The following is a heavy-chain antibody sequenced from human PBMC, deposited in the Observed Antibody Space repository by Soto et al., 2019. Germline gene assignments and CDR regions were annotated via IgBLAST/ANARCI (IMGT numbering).Heavy chain of an antibody. J-gene: IGHJ3*02. CDR1: GLTFSSYG. D-gene: IGHD4-17*01. CDR2: IWYDGSNK. V-gene: IGHV3-33*01. CDR3: ARAPSPDDYGDYVAFDI. Sequence: PGGSLRLSCAASGLTFSSYGMHWVRQAPGKGLEWVAVIWYDGSNKYYADSVKGRFTISRDNSKNTLYLQMNSLRAEDTAVYYCARAPSPDDYGDYVAFDIWGQGTMVTVSS.